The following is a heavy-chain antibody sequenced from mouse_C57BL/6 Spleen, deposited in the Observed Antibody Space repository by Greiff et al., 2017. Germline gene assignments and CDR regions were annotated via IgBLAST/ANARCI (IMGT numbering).Heavy chain of an antibody. Sequence: VNVKQSGPELVKPGASVKISCKASGYSFTDYNMNWVQQSNGTSLEWIGVINPNYGTTSYNQKFKGKATLTGDQSSSTAFMQLNSLTSEDSAVYYCARFEGRKNYFDYWGQGTTLTVSS. CDR2: INPNYGTT. V-gene: IGHV1-39*01. CDR3: ARFEGRKNYFDY. D-gene: IGHD3-3*01. J-gene: IGHJ2*01. CDR1: GYSFTDYN.